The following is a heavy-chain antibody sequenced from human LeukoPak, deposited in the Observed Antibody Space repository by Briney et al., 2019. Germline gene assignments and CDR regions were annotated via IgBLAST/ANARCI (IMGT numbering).Heavy chain of an antibody. CDR1: GFTVSSNY. V-gene: IGHV3-53*05. Sequence: GGSLRLSCAASGFTVSSNYMSWVRQAPGKGLEWVSVIYSGGSTYYADSVKGRFSISRDNSKNTLDLQINSLRAEDTAVYYCARGYSGYDSTLGYWGQGTLVTVSS. CDR3: ARGYSGYDSTLGY. CDR2: IYSGGST. D-gene: IGHD5-12*01. J-gene: IGHJ4*02.